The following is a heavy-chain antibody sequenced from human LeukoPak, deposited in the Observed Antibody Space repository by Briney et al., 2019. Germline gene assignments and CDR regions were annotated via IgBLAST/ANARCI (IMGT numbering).Heavy chain of an antibody. CDR1: GFTFSSYS. J-gene: IGHJ4*02. V-gene: IGHV3-66*01. Sequence: GGSLRLSCAASGFTFSSYSMNWVRQAPGKGLEWVSVIYSGGSTYYADSVKGRFTISRDNSKNTLYLQMNSLRAEDTAVYYCAKELTPGGQGTLVTVSS. CDR3: AKELTP. D-gene: IGHD4-23*01. CDR2: IYSGGST.